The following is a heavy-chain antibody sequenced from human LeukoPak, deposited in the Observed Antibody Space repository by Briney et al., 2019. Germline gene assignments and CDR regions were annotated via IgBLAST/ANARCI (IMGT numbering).Heavy chain of an antibody. CDR3: ARNSGTNP. CDR1: GFTFSSHW. D-gene: IGHD1-26*01. V-gene: IGHV3-74*03. Sequence: GGSLRLSCAASGFTFSSHWMHWVRQAPGKGLVWVSRINGDGSNTTYADSVKGRFTISRDNAKNSLYLQMNSLRAEDTAVYYCARNSGTNPWGQGTLVTVSS. J-gene: IGHJ5*02. CDR2: INGDGSNT.